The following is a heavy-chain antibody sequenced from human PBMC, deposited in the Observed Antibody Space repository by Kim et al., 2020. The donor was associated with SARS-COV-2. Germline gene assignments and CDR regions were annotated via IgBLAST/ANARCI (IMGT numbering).Heavy chain of an antibody. D-gene: IGHD6-6*01. CDR2: SSTYNGNT. Sequence: ASVKVSCKASGYRFTSHGFSWVRQAPGQGLEWMGWSSTYNGNTHSAEKFQGRVIMTTDTSTSTAYMELRNLRSDDTAVYYCARGGTSSRLPGFYYYGMDVWGQGTTVTVSS. J-gene: IGHJ6*02. V-gene: IGHV1-18*04. CDR1: GYRFTSHG. CDR3: ARGGTSSRLPGFYYYGMDV.